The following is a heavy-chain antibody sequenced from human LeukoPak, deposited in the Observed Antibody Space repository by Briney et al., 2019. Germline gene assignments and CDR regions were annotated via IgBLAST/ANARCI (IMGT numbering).Heavy chain of an antibody. CDR3: ARVSCGGDCYADY. D-gene: IGHD2-21*02. CDR1: GFTFSSYW. CDR2: IKQDGSEK. J-gene: IGHJ4*02. Sequence: PGGSLRLSCAASGFTFSSYWMSWVRQAPGKGLEWVANIKQDGSEKYYVDSVKGRFTISRDNAKNSLYLQMNSLRAEDTAVYYCARVSCGGDCYADYWGQGTLVTVSS. V-gene: IGHV3-7*01.